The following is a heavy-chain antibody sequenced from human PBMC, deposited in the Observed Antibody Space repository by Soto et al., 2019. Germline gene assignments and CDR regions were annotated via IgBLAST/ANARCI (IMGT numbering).Heavy chain of an antibody. CDR1: GFTFSSYG. CDR2: IWYDGSNK. Sequence: PGGSLRLSCAASGFTFSSYGMHWVRQAPGKGLEWVAVIWYDGSNKYYADSVKGRFTISRDNSKNTLYLQMNSLRAEDTAVYYCARREARLGRSSKYYYYMDVWGKRNTVTVSS. J-gene: IGHJ6*03. V-gene: IGHV3-33*01. CDR3: ARREARLGRSSKYYYYMDV. D-gene: IGHD1-26*01.